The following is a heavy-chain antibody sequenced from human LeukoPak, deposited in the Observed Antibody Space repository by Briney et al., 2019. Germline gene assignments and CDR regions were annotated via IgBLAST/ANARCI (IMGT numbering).Heavy chain of an antibody. CDR3: ASYLVDTAMVTTDY. Sequence: ASVKVSCKASGYTFTSYYMHWVRQAPGQGLKWMGWINPNSGGTNYAQKFQGRVTMTRDTSISTAYMELSRLRSDDTAVYYCASYLVDTAMVTTDYWGQGTLVTVSS. J-gene: IGHJ4*02. D-gene: IGHD5-18*01. V-gene: IGHV1-2*02. CDR1: GYTFTSYY. CDR2: INPNSGGT.